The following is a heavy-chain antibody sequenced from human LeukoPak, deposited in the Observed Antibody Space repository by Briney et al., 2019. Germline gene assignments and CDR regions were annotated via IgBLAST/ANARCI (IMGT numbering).Heavy chain of an antibody. CDR1: GFTFSSYG. V-gene: IGHV3-30*18. Sequence: GRSLRLSCAASGFTFSSYGMHWVRQAPGKGLEWVAVISYDGSNKYYADSVKGRFTISRDNSKNTLYLQMNSLRAEDTAVYYWAKDLVGRGSYSDRGMDVWGKGTTVTVSS. D-gene: IGHD3-10*01. CDR2: ISYDGSNK. J-gene: IGHJ6*04. CDR3: AKDLVGRGSYSDRGMDV.